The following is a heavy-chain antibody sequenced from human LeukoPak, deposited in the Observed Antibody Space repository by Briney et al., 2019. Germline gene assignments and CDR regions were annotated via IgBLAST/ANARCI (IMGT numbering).Heavy chain of an antibody. CDR1: GFTFSSYA. CDR3: AREDYYDSSGPFDY. Sequence: GRSLRLSCAAPGFTFSSYAMHWVRQAPGKGLEWVAVISYDGSNKYYADSVKGRFTISRDNSKNTLYLQMNSLRAEDTAVYYCAREDYYDSSGPFDYWGQGTLVTVSS. J-gene: IGHJ4*02. V-gene: IGHV3-30-3*01. D-gene: IGHD3-22*01. CDR2: ISYDGSNK.